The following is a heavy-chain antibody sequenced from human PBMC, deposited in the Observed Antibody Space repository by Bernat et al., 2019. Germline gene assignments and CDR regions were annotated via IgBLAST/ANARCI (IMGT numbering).Heavy chain of an antibody. CDR3: ARDTGASYGSGSYYMSHFQH. Sequence: EVQLVESGGGLVQPGGSLRLSCAASGFTFSSYEMNWVRQAPGKGLEWVSYISSSGSTIYYADSVKGRFTISRDNAKNSLYLQMNSLRAEDTAVYYCARDTGASYGSGSYYMSHFQHWGQGTLVTVSS. CDR1: GFTFSSYE. D-gene: IGHD3-10*01. V-gene: IGHV3-48*03. J-gene: IGHJ1*01. CDR2: ISSSGSTI.